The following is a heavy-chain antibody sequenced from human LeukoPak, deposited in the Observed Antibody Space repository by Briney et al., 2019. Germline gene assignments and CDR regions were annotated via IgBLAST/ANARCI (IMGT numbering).Heavy chain of an antibody. J-gene: IGHJ4*02. CDR3: AKDLGNGNRAPYFDY. V-gene: IGHV3-30*18. D-gene: IGHD1-14*01. CDR1: GFTFSSYG. CDR2: ISYDGSNK. Sequence: GGSLRLSCVASGFTFSSYGMHWVRQAPGRGLEWVAIISYDGSNKYYADSVKGRFTISRDNPKNTLYLHMNSLRAEDTAVYYCAKDLGNGNRAPYFDYWGQGTVDADSS.